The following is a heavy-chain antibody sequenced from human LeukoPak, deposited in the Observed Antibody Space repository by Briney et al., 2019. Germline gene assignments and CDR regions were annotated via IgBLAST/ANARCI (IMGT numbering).Heavy chain of an antibody. J-gene: IGHJ6*03. CDR2: IRYDGSNK. V-gene: IGHV3-30*02. Sequence: PGGSLRLSCAASGFAFSSYGMHWVRQAPGKGLEWVAFIRYDGSNKYYADSVKGRFTISRDNSKNTLYLQMNSLRAEDTAVYYCAKFYGDYARGRYMDVWGKGTTVTISS. CDR3: AKFYGDYARGRYMDV. D-gene: IGHD4-17*01. CDR1: GFAFSSYG.